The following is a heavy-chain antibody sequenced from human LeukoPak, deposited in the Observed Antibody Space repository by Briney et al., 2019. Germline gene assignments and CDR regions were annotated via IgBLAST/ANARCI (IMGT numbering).Heavy chain of an antibody. Sequence: GGSLRLSCAASGFTFSDYAMSWVRQARGKGLEWVSGIDNSGGSTHYADSVKGRFTISRDKSKDTLYVQMNSLRTDDTALYYCARGHNIGWFYFDFWGQGTQVTVSS. D-gene: IGHD6-19*01. CDR3: ARGHNIGWFYFDF. CDR1: GFTFSDYA. CDR2: IDNSGGST. J-gene: IGHJ4*02. V-gene: IGHV3-23*01.